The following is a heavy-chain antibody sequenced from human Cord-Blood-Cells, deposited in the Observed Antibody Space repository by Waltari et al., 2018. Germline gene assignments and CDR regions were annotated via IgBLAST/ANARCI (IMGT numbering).Heavy chain of an antibody. CDR2: INHSGST. CDR1: GVSFSCYY. J-gene: IGHJ3*02. Sequence: QVQLQQWGAGLLKPSETLYHTCAVYGVSFSCYYWSRHRQPPWKGLEWIGEINHSGSTNYNPSLKSRVTISVDTSKNPFSLKLSSVTAADTAVYYCARGRRIIRRSMGAFDIWGQGTMVTVSS. CDR3: ARGRRIIRRSMGAFDI. V-gene: IGHV4-34*01. D-gene: IGHD3-10*01.